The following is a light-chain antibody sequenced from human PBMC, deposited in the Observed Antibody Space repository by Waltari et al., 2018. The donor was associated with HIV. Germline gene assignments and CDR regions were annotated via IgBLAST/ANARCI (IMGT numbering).Light chain of an antibody. J-gene: IGKJ2*01. V-gene: IGKV1-9*01. CDR1: QGISNY. CDR3: QQLYSYPYT. Sequence: DIQLTQSPPFLSASVGDRVTVTCRASQGISNYLAWYQQKPGKAPKLLIYAASTLQSGVPSRFSGIISGTQFTLTVSSLQPEDFGTYYCQQLYSYPYTFGQGTKLEIK. CDR2: AAS.